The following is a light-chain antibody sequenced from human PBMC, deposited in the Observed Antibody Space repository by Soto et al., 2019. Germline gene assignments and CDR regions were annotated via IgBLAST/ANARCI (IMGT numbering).Light chain of an antibody. V-gene: IGKV1-8*01. Sequence: AIRMTQSPSSFSASTGDRVTITCRASQGISSYLAWYQQKPGKAPKLLIYAASTLQSGVPSRFSGIGSGTDFTLTISCLQSEDFATYYCQQNYSYPLTFGGGTKVEIK. CDR2: AAS. CDR1: QGISSY. CDR3: QQNYSYPLT. J-gene: IGKJ4*01.